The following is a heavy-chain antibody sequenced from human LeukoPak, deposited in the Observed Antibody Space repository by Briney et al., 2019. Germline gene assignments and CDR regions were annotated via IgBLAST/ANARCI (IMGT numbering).Heavy chain of an antibody. CDR3: AKGRQPYCSGGSCYPPFDY. CDR1: GFTFSSYG. D-gene: IGHD2-15*01. V-gene: IGHV3-30*18. CDR2: ISYDGSNK. Sequence: GGSLRLSCAASGFTFSSYGMHWVRQAPGKGLEWVAVISYDGSNKYYADFVKGRFTISRDNSKNTLYLQMNSLRAEDTAVYYCAKGRQPYCSGGSCYPPFDYWGQGTLVTVSS. J-gene: IGHJ4*02.